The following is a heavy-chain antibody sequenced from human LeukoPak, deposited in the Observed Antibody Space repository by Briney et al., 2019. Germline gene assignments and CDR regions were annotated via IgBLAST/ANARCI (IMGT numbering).Heavy chain of an antibody. CDR2: ISSSGSTI. CDR1: GFTFSTSI. J-gene: IGHJ6*04. Sequence: PGGSLRLSCAASGFTFSTSIMSWVRQAPGKGLEWVSYISSSGSTIYYADSVKGRFTISRDNAKNSLYLQMNSLRAEDTAVYYCAELGITMIGGVWGKGTTVTISS. CDR3: AELGITMIGGV. V-gene: IGHV3-48*04. D-gene: IGHD3-10*02.